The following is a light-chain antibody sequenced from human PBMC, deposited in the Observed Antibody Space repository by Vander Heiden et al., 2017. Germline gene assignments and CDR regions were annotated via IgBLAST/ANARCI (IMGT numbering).Light chain of an antibody. Sequence: IQMTQSPSSLSASVGDRVTITCQASQDISNNVNWYQQKPGKAPQLLIYDSSNLETGVPSRFSASGSGTDFSLTISSLQPEDVATYFCHQYYNLPLTFGGGTKVEIE. J-gene: IGKJ4*01. CDR3: HQYYNLPLT. V-gene: IGKV1-33*01. CDR1: QDISNN. CDR2: DSS.